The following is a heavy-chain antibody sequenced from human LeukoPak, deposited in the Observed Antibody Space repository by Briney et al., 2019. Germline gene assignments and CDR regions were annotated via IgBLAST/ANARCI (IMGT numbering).Heavy chain of an antibody. V-gene: IGHV4-59*01. J-gene: IGHJ6*03. CDR3: ARVQEGYYYYMDV. Sequence: SETLSLTCTVSGGSISSYYWSWIRQPPGKGLEWIGHIYYSGSTNYNPSLKSRVTISVDTSKNQFSLKLSSVTAADTAVYYCARVQEGYYYYMDVWGKGTTVTVSS. CDR1: GGSISSYY. CDR2: IYYSGST.